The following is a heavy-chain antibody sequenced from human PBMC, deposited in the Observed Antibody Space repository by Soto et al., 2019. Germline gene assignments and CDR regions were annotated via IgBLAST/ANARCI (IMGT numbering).Heavy chain of an antibody. J-gene: IGHJ4*02. Sequence: GESLKISCKGSGYSFTSYWIGWVRQMPGKGLEWMGIIYPGDSDTRYSPSFQGQVTISADKSISTAYLQWSSLKASDTAMYYCARHLPTSITMVRGVIITPDYWGQGTLVTVSS. CDR3: ARHLPTSITMVRGVIITPDY. D-gene: IGHD3-10*01. CDR2: IYPGDSDT. CDR1: GYSFTSYW. V-gene: IGHV5-51*01.